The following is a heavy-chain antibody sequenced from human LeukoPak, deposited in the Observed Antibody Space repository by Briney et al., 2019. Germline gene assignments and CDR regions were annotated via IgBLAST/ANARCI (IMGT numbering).Heavy chain of an antibody. CDR1: GGTFSSYA. CDR2: IIPIFGTA. Sequence: SVKVSCKASGGTFSSYAMSWVRQAPGQGLEWMGGIIPIFGTANYAQKFQGRVTITADESTSTAYMELSSLRSEDTAVYYCARSPEEYYYYYYMDVWGKGTTVTISS. CDR3: ARSPEEYYYYYYMDV. V-gene: IGHV1-69*13. J-gene: IGHJ6*03.